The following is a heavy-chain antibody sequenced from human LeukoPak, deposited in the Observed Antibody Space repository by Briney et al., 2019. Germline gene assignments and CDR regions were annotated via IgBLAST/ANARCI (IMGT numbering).Heavy chain of an antibody. CDR1: GFTFSSYG. CDR3: ARGPDSSGLYYYYYMDV. D-gene: IGHD3-22*01. Sequence: GGSLRLSCAASGFTFSSYGMSWVRQAPGKGLEWVSAISGSGGSTYYADSVKGRFTISRDNAKNSLYLQMNSLRAEDTAVYYCARGPDSSGLYYYYYMDVWGKGTTVTVSS. CDR2: ISGSGGST. V-gene: IGHV3-23*01. J-gene: IGHJ6*03.